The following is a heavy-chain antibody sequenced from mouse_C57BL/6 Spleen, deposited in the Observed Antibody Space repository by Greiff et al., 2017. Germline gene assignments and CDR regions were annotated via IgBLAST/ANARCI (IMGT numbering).Heavy chain of an antibody. V-gene: IGHV5-6*01. J-gene: IGHJ1*03. D-gene: IGHD2-5*01. CDR1: GFTFSSYG. Sequence: EVQGVESGGDLVKPGGSLKLSCAASGFTFSSYGMSWVRQTPDKRLEWVATISSGGSYTYYPDSVKGRFTISRDNAKNTLYLQMSSLKSEDTAMYYCARQYSNSRYWYFDVWGTGTTVTVYS. CDR3: ARQYSNSRYWYFDV. CDR2: ISSGGSYT.